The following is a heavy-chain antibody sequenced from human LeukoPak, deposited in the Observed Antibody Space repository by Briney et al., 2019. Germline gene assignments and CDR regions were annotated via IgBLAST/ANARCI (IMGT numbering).Heavy chain of an antibody. V-gene: IGHV3-23*01. Sequence: GGFLRLSCAASGFTFSSYAMSWVRQAPGKGLEWVSAISGSGGGTYYADSVKGRFTISRDNSKNTLYLQMNSLRAEDTAVYYCAKVLIAAAGTRSRNPFDYWGQGTPVTVSS. J-gene: IGHJ4*02. CDR2: ISGSGGGT. D-gene: IGHD6-13*01. CDR1: GFTFSSYA. CDR3: AKVLIAAAGTRSRNPFDY.